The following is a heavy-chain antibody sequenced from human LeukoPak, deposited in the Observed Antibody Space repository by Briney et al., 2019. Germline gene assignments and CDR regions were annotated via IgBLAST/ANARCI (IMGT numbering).Heavy chain of an antibody. CDR2: INPNSGGT. Sequence: ASVKVSCKASGYTFTGYYMHWVRQAPGQGLEWMGWINPNSGGTNYAQKFQGRVTMTRDTSISTAYMELSRLRSDDTAVYYCVTVTTSHDAFDIWGQGTMVTVSS. D-gene: IGHD4-17*01. J-gene: IGHJ3*02. V-gene: IGHV1-2*02. CDR3: VTVTTSHDAFDI. CDR1: GYTFTGYY.